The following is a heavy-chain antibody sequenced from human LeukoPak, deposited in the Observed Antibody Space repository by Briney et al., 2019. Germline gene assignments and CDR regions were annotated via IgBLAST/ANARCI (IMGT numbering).Heavy chain of an antibody. D-gene: IGHD6-19*01. CDR2: ISAYNGNT. CDR3: ARTHSSGWYSVGYYYMDV. J-gene: IGHJ6*03. V-gene: IGHV1-18*01. Sequence: GAPVKVSCKASGYTFISYGINWVRQAPGQGLEWMGWISAYNGNTNYAQKLQGRVTMTTDTSTSTAYMELRSLRSDDTAVYYCARTHSSGWYSVGYYYMDVWGKGTTVTVSS. CDR1: GYTFISYG.